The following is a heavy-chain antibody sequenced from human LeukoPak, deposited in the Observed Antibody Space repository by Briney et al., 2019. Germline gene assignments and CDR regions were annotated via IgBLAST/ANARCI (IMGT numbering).Heavy chain of an antibody. CDR3: ARVIQPLTTGTSSDY. J-gene: IGHJ4*02. V-gene: IGHV1-2*02. Sequence: ASVKVSCKASGYTFTGYYMNWVRQAPGQGLGLLGWINPKNGGTNYAQKFQGRVTLTRDTSINTAYMELSGLKSDDTAVYYCARVIQPLTTGTSSDYWGQGTLVTVSS. CDR1: GYTFTGYY. D-gene: IGHD1-14*01. CDR2: INPKNGGT.